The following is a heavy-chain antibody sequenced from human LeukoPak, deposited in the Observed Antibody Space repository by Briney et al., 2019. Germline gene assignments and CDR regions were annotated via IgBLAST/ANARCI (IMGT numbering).Heavy chain of an antibody. CDR1: GFTFGDYA. CDR2: IRSKAYGGTT. D-gene: IGHD3-3*01. V-gene: IGHV3-49*04. Sequence: PGGSQRLSCTASGFTFGDYAMSWVRQAPGKGLEWVGFIRSKAYGGTTEYAASVKGRFTISRDDSKSIAYLQMNSLKTEDTAVYYCTRARVPGVVIPVDYWGQGTLVTVSS. J-gene: IGHJ4*02. CDR3: TRARVPGVVIPVDY.